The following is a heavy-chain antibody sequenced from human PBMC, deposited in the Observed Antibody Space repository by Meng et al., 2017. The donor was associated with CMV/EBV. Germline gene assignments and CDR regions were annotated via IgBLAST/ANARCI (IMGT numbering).Heavy chain of an antibody. Sequence: GSLRLSCTVSGGSISSYYWSWIRQPPGKGLEWIGYIYYSGSTNYNPSLKSRVTISVDTSKNQFSLKLSSVTAADTAVYHCARGDIVVVPGAHYYYYGMDVWGQGTTVTVSS. CDR2: IYYSGST. D-gene: IGHD2-2*01. V-gene: IGHV4-59*01. CDR3: ARGDIVVVPGAHYYYYGMDV. J-gene: IGHJ6*02. CDR1: GGSISSYY.